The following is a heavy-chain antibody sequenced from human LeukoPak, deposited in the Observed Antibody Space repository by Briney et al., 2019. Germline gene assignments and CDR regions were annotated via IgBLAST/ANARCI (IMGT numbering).Heavy chain of an antibody. CDR3: AKDMGEDGSYFLDY. D-gene: IGHD1-26*01. Sequence: PGGSLRLSCAASGFTVSSYAMSWVRQAPGKGLEWVSAMSGSGRSTYYADSVKGRFTISRDNSKNTVYLQMNSLRAEDTAEYYCAKDMGEDGSYFLDYWGQGTLVTVSS. V-gene: IGHV3-23*01. CDR2: MSGSGRST. CDR1: GFTVSSYA. J-gene: IGHJ4*02.